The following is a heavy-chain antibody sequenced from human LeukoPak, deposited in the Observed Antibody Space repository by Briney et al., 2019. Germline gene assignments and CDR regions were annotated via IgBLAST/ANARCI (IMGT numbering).Heavy chain of an antibody. CDR3: ARVVRGSSAYRYYFDY. Sequence: ASVKDSCKASGYTFTIYAMNWVRQAPGQGLEWMGWINTNTGNPTYAQGFTGRFVFSLDTSVSTAYLQIRSLKAEDTAVYYCARVVRGSSAYRYYFDYWGQGTLVTVSS. CDR1: GYTFTIYA. CDR2: INTNTGNP. D-gene: IGHD3-22*01. J-gene: IGHJ4*02. V-gene: IGHV7-4-1*01.